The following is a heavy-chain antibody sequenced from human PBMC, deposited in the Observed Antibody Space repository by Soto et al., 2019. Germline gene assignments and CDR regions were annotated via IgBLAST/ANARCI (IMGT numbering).Heavy chain of an antibody. Sequence: QVQLVESGGGVVQPGRSLRLSCAASGFTFSSYAMHWVRQAPGKGLEWVAVISYDGSNKYYADSVKGRFTVSRENSKNTLNLQMNSLRAEDTAVYYCARDHSWNANCYGMDVWGQGTTVTVSS. CDR2: ISYDGSNK. CDR3: ARDHSWNANCYGMDV. D-gene: IGHD1-20*01. V-gene: IGHV3-30-3*01. CDR1: GFTFSSYA. J-gene: IGHJ6*02.